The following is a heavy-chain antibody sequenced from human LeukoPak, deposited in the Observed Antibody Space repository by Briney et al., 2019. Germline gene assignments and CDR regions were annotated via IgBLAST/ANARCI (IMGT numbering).Heavy chain of an antibody. D-gene: IGHD6-13*01. CDR1: GFTFSSYG. CDR2: ISYDGSNK. J-gene: IGHJ4*02. Sequence: PGRSLRLSCAASGFTFSSYGMHWVRQAPGKGLEWVAVISYDGSNKYYADSVKGRFTISRDNSKNTLYLQMNSLRAEDTAVYYCAKDWSVYSSSWPRFDYWGQGTLVTVSS. V-gene: IGHV3-30*18. CDR3: AKDWSVYSSSWPRFDY.